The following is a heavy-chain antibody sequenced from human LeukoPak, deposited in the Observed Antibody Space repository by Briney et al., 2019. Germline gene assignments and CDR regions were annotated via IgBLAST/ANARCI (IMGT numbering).Heavy chain of an antibody. D-gene: IGHD4-11*01. CDR1: GFTFSVSD. CDR2: ISGGGGYP. V-gene: IGHV3-23*01. J-gene: IGHJ4*02. CDR3: AKSVGSNSNYGWYFDY. Sequence: GGSLRLLCTASGFTFSVSDMNWTRHRTGKGLEWVSSISGGGGYPYYADSVKGRFTISRDNSKNTLYLQMNSLRAEDTAVYYCAKSVGSNSNYGWYFDYWGQGILVTVSS.